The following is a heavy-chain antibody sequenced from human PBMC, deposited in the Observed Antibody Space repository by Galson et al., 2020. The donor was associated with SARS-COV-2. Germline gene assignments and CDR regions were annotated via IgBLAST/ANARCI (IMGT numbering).Heavy chain of an antibody. V-gene: IGHV4-59*11. D-gene: IGHD6-6*01. CDR2: IYYSGST. CDR1: GGSISSHY. CDR3: ARVLKQLVPLLGLGYYYYMDV. Sequence: SETLSLTCTVSGGSISSHYWSWIRQPPGKGLEWIGYIYYSGSTNYNPSLKSRVTISVDTSKNQFSLKLSSVTAADTAVYYCARVLKQLVPLLGLGYYYYMDVWGKGTTVTVSS. J-gene: IGHJ6*03.